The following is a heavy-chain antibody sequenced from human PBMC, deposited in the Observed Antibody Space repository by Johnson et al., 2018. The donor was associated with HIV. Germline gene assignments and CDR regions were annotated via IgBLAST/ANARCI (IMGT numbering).Heavy chain of an antibody. J-gene: IGHJ3*02. CDR1: GFTFSDYA. CDR3: ARGDPPNVFNI. CDR2: ISSSGSTI. V-gene: IGHV3-11*04. Sequence: QVQLVESGGGVVQPGRSLRLSCAASGFTFSDYAMHWVRQAPGKGLEWVSYISSSGSTIYYADSVKGRFTLSRDNAKHSLYLQMDSLRAEDTAVYYCARGDPPNVFNIWGQGTMVTVSS.